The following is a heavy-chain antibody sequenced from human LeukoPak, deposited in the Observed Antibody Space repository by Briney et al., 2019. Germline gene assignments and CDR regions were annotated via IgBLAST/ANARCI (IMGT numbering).Heavy chain of an antibody. Sequence: SETLSLTCTVSGGSISSYYWSWIRQPAGKGLEWIGSIYYSGSTYYNPSLKSRVTISVDTSKNQFSLKLSSVTAADTAVYYCARYYDFWSGYYAWFDYWGQGTLVTVSS. J-gene: IGHJ4*02. D-gene: IGHD3-3*01. CDR1: GGSISSYY. CDR3: ARYYDFWSGYYAWFDY. CDR2: IYYSGST. V-gene: IGHV4-59*05.